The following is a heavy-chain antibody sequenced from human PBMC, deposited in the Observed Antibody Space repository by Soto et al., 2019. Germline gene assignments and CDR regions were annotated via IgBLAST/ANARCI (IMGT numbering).Heavy chain of an antibody. CDR1: GGSISSSSYY. CDR3: ARLTMRSSGWQYLSYYYYGMDV. Sequence: SETLSLTCTVSGGSISSSSYYWGWIRQPPGKGLEWIGSIYYSGSTYYNPSLKSRVTISVDTSKNQFSLKLSSVTAADTAVYFCARLTMRSSGWQYLSYYYYGMDVWGQGTTVT. V-gene: IGHV4-39*01. D-gene: IGHD6-19*01. J-gene: IGHJ6*02. CDR2: IYYSGST.